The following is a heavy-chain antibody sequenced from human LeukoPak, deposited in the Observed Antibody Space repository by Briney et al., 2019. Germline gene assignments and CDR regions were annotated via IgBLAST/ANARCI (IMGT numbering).Heavy chain of an antibody. Sequence: SETLSLTCTVPGGSVSSSSYYWGWIRQPPGKGLEWIGSIYYSGSTYYNPSLKSRVTISVDTSKNQFSLNLSSVTAADTAVYYCARRVYLDMGYFDYWGQGTLVTVSS. CDR1: GGSVSSSSYY. CDR3: ARRVYLDMGYFDY. CDR2: IYYSGST. V-gene: IGHV4-39*01. D-gene: IGHD3-16*01. J-gene: IGHJ4*02.